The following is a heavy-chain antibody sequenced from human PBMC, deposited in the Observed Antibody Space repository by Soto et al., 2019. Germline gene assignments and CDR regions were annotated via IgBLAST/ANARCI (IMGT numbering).Heavy chain of an antibody. CDR1: GGPISSGGYY. V-gene: IGHV4-31*03. J-gene: IGHJ4*02. Sequence: QVQLQESGPGLVKPSQTLSLTCTVSGGPISSGGYYWSWIRQHPGKGLEWIGYIYYSGSTYYNPSLKSRVTISVDTSKNQFSLKLSSVTAADTAVYYCALFDWLLYAFDYWGQGTLVTVSS. CDR2: IYYSGST. D-gene: IGHD3-9*01. CDR3: ALFDWLLYAFDY.